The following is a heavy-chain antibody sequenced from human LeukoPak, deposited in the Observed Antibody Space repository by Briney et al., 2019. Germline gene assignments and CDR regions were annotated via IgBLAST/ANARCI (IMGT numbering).Heavy chain of an antibody. V-gene: IGHV3-23*01. D-gene: IGHD1-1*01. CDR1: GFTFSSYA. CDR2: ISGSGGST. CDR3: AKDGYDYYYYYMDV. Sequence: PGGSLRLSCAASGFTFSSYAMSWVRQAPGKGLEWVSAISGSGGSTYYADSVKGRFTISRDNSKNTLYLQMNSLRAEDTAVYYCAKDGYDYYYYYMDVWGKGTTVTVS. J-gene: IGHJ6*03.